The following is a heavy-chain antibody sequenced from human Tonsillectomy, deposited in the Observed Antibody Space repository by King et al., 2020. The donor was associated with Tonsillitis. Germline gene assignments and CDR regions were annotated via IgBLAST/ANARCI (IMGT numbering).Heavy chain of an antibody. CDR3: ARDRGEMATLDY. CDR2: IWYDGSNK. D-gene: IGHD5-24*01. V-gene: IGHV3-33*01. J-gene: IGHJ4*02. Sequence: VQLVESGGGVVQPGRSLRLSCAASGFTFSSYGMHWVRQAPGKGREWVAVIWYDGSNKYYADSVKGRVTISRDNSKNTLYLQMNRLRAEDTAVYYCARDRGEMATLDYWGQGTLVTVSS. CDR1: GFTFSSYG.